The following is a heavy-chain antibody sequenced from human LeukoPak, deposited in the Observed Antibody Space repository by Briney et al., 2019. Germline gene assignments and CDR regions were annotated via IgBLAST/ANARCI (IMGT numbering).Heavy chain of an antibody. D-gene: IGHD3-3*01. V-gene: IGHV3-15*01. CDR2: IKKKTDGGTT. J-gene: IGHJ4*02. CDR3: TTENYYDFWSGYYRWVGY. CDR1: GFTFSNAW. Sequence: GGSLRLFCAASGFTFSNAWMSWVRQARGKGREWVGRIKKKTDGGTTDYAAPVKGRFTISRDDSKNTLYLQMNSLKTEDTAVYYCTTENYYDFWSGYYRWVGYWGQGTLVTVSS.